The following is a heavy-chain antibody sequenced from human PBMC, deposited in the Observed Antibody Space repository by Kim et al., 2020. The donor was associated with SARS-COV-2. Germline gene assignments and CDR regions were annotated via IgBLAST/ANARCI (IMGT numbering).Heavy chain of an antibody. Sequence: GGSLRLSCAASGFTFSSYAMHWVRQAPGKGLEWVAVISYDGSNKYYADSVKGRFTISRDNSKNTLYLQMNSLRAEDTAVYYCARDSKRVYSSGWNYYYYGMDVWGQETTVTVSS. CDR3: ARDSKRVYSSGWNYYYYGMDV. CDR1: GFTFSSYA. D-gene: IGHD6-19*01. J-gene: IGHJ6*02. V-gene: IGHV3-30*04. CDR2: ISYDGSNK.